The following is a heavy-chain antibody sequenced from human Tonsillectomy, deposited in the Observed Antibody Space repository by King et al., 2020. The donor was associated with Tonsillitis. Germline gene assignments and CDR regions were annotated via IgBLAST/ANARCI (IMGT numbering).Heavy chain of an antibody. V-gene: IGHV3-48*01. CDR2: IGSSSSFI. CDR3: VKGLDT. J-gene: IGHJ5*02. Sequence: VQLVESGGGLVQPGGSLRLSCVASGFTFTTYTMNWVRQAPGKGLEWVSFIGSSSSFISYADSVKGRFTISRDNAKNSLYLQMNSLRAEDTAVYYCVKGLDTWGQGTLVTVSP. CDR1: GFTFTTYT.